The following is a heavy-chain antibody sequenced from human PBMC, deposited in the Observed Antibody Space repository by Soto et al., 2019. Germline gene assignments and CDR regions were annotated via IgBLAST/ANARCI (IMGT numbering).Heavy chain of an antibody. J-gene: IGHJ3*02. CDR2: IYSGGNT. CDR1: GFTVSSNY. CDR3: AREVRVRGFAFDI. D-gene: IGHD3-3*01. Sequence: GGSLRLSCAVSGFTVSSNYMNWVRQAPGKGLEWVSFIYSGGNTYYADSVKGRFTISRDNSKNMLYLQMNSLRVEDTAVYYCAREVRVRGFAFDIWGQGAMVTVS. V-gene: IGHV3-66*01.